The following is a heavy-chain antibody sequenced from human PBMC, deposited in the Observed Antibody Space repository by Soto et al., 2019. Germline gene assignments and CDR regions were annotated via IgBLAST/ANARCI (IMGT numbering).Heavy chain of an antibody. CDR1: GGTFSSYA. D-gene: IGHD4-4*01. CDR2: IIPIFGTA. J-gene: IGHJ6*02. Sequence: SVKVSCKASGGTFSSYAISWVRQAPGQGLEWMGGIIPIFGTANYAQKFQGRVTITADESTSTAYMELSSLRSEDTAVYYCARDRTVRSWVSPMDVWGQGTTVTVSS. CDR3: ARDRTVRSWVSPMDV. V-gene: IGHV1-69*13.